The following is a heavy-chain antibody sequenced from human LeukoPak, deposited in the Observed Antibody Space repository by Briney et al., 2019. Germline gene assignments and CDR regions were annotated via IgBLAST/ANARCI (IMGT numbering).Heavy chain of an antibody. CDR3: AREGVTYYYDSSGYYT. J-gene: IGHJ5*02. Sequence: GSLRLSCAASGFTFSSYWMSWVRQPPGKGLEWIGEIYHSGSTNYNPSLKSRVAISVDKSKNQFSLKLSSVTAADTAVYYCAREGVTYYYDSSGYYTWGQGTLVTVSS. V-gene: IGHV4-4*02. CDR2: IYHSGST. D-gene: IGHD3-22*01. CDR1: GFTFSSYW.